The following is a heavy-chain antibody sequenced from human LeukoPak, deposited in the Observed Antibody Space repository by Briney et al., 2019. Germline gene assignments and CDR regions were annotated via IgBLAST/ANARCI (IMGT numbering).Heavy chain of an antibody. Sequence: PGESLRLSCAASGFTFTSYAMNWVRQAPGKGLEWVSYISSSGSTIYYADSVKGRFTISRDNAKNSLYLQMNSLRAEDTAVYYCARNAPYVDIVADSSHDAFDIWGQGTMVTVSS. J-gene: IGHJ3*02. D-gene: IGHD5-12*01. CDR3: ARNAPYVDIVADSSHDAFDI. CDR1: GFTFTSYA. V-gene: IGHV3-48*03. CDR2: ISSSGSTI.